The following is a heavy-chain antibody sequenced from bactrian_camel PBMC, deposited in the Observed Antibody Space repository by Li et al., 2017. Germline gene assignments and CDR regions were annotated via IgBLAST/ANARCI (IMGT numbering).Heavy chain of an antibody. V-gene: IGHV3S25*01. CDR2: IYREFT. CDR1: GFSYRHYC. Sequence: QLVESGGGLVQTGGSLRVSCAASGFSYRHYCMAWFRQVPGKGREGVAAIYREFTGYIDSVKGRFTISRGNRNVVYLEMNSLKPEDTGIYYCAATSNWKLSGCRLRSDYNVWGQGTQVTVS. CDR3: AATSNWKLSGCRLRSDYNV. J-gene: IGHJ4*01. D-gene: IGHD3*01.